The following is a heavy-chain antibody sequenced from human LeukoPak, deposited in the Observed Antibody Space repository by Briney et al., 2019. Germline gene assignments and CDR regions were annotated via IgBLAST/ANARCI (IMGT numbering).Heavy chain of an antibody. J-gene: IGHJ3*02. V-gene: IGHV3-23*01. D-gene: IGHD2-21*01. CDR1: GFTFSSYE. Sequence: PGGSLRLSSAASGFTFSSYEMNWVRQAPGKGLEWVSAISGSGGSTYYADSVKGRFTISRDNSKNTLYLQMNSLRAEDTAVYYCAKLGGGDCYFHFDIWGQGTMVTVSS. CDR2: ISGSGGST. CDR3: AKLGGGDCYFHFDI.